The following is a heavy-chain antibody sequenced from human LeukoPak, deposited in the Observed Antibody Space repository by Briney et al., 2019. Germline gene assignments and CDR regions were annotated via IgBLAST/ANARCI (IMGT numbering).Heavy chain of an antibody. D-gene: IGHD2-15*01. CDR1: GFNTYS. J-gene: IGHJ4*02. CDR2: ISNDGRKA. V-gene: IGHV3-30*04. Sequence: PGKSLRLSCVASGFNTYSMHWVRQAPGKGLEWVAIISNDGRKASYTDSVKGRFTISRENSNNTLYLQIISLRAEDTAVYYCASAEYCSGGYCYLIESWGQGTLVTVSS. CDR3: ASAEYCSGGYCYLIES.